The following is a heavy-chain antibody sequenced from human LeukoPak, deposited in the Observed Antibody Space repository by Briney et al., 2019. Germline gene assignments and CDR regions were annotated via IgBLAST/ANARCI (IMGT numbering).Heavy chain of an antibody. V-gene: IGHV3-30*02. J-gene: IGHJ4*02. CDR2: IRYDGSKK. Sequence: GGSLRLSCAASGFTFSSYGMHWVRQAPGKGLEWVAFIRYDGSKKYYADSVKGRFTISRDNSKNTLYLQMNSLRAEDTAVYYCAKGLYGSFDYWGQGTLVTVSS. CDR3: AKGLYGSFDY. CDR1: GFTFSSYG. D-gene: IGHD3-10*01.